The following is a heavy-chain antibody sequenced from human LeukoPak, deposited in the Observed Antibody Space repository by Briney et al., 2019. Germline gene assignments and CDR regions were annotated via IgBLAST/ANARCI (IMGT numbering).Heavy chain of an antibody. CDR2: ISAYNGNT. D-gene: IGHD1-26*01. J-gene: IGHJ4*02. V-gene: IGHV1-18*01. CDR3: ARVRGWELLDY. CDR1: GYTFTNYA. Sequence: ASVKVSCKASGYTFTNYAMNWVRQAPGQGLEWMGWISAYNGNTNYAQKLQGRVTMTTDTSTSTAYMELRSLRSDDTAVYYCARVRGWELLDYWGQGTLVTVSS.